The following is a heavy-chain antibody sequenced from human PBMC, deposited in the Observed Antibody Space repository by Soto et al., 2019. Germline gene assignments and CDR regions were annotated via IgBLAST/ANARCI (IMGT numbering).Heavy chain of an antibody. CDR2: INRSGST. CDR1: GGSFSGYY. V-gene: IGHV4-34*01. Sequence: SETLSLTCAVYGGSFSGYYWSWIRQPPGKGLEWIGEINRSGSTNYNPSLKSRVTISVDTSKNQFSLKLSPVTAADTAVYYCASGAIAAAGTSRAFDIWGQGTMVTVSS. CDR3: ASGAIAAAGTSRAFDI. D-gene: IGHD6-13*01. J-gene: IGHJ3*02.